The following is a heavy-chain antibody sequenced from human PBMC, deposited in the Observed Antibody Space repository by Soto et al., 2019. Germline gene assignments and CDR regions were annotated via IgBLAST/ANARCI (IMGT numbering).Heavy chain of an antibody. Sequence: QVQLVQSGAEVKKPGASVKVSCKAPRYIFTAYFMHWVRQAPGQGLEWMGWINPNNGATHYGLSFQGRLPMTSDTSISTAYLELSSLRSDDTADYYCASHDPGARFDPWGQGTLVIVSS. D-gene: IGHD1-1*01. V-gene: IGHV1-2*02. CDR1: RYIFTAYF. J-gene: IGHJ5*02. CDR3: ASHDPGARFDP. CDR2: INPNNGAT.